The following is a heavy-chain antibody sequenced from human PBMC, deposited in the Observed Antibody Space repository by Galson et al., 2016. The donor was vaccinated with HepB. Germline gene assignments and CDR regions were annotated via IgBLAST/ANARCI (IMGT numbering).Heavy chain of an antibody. V-gene: IGHV3-64D*08. CDR1: GFTFSTYA. J-gene: IGHJ4*02. CDR3: VKGYCRTTTCPRSVYFDY. D-gene: IGHD2-2*01. Sequence: SLRLSCAASGFTFSTYAMHWVRQAPGKGPEYVSAFSSNGGDTYYADSVKGRFTISRDNSKNTLYLQMSSLRAEDTAVYYCVKGYCRTTTCPRSVYFDYWGQGTLVTVS. CDR2: FSSNGGDT.